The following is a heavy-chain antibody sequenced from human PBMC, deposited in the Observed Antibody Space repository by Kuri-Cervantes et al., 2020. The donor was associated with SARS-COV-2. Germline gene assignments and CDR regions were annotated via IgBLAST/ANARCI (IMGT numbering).Heavy chain of an antibody. CDR3: ARGVYNWNYFDF. J-gene: IGHJ4*02. CDR2: INPNGGGT. CDR1: GNIFTTYY. V-gene: IGHV1-2*02. D-gene: IGHD1-20*01. Sequence: ASVKVSCKASGNIFTTYYMHWVRQAPGQGLEWMGWINPNGGGTDFAQKFQGRVTMTRVTSISTAYMELSRLRSDDTAVYYCARGVYNWNYFDFWGQGTLVTVSS.